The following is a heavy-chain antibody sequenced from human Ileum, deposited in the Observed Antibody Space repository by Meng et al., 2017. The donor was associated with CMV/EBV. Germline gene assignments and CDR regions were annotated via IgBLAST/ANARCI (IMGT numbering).Heavy chain of an antibody. CDR1: GGSISSGTYF. D-gene: IGHD3-3*01. V-gene: IGHV4-61*02. J-gene: IGHJ4*02. CDR2: IYTTGNT. Sequence: QVQVQEAGPGLVKPTQTLSLTCSVSGGSISSGTYFWTWIRQPAAGKGLELIWRIYTTGNTNYNPSLKSRVTISLDTSKNQFSLKLTSVTAADTAVYYCARGDFGVLSKPVTNWGQGTLVTVSS. CDR3: ARGDFGVLSKPVTN.